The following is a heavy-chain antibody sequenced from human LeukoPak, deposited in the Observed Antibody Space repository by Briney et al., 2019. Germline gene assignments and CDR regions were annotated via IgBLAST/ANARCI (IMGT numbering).Heavy chain of an antibody. D-gene: IGHD4-23*01. V-gene: IGHV3-33*01. CDR1: GFTFSSYG. J-gene: IGHJ6*02. CDR2: IWYDGSNK. CDR3: ARGPGGKASSYYYGMDV. Sequence: GGTLRLSCAASGFTFSSYGMHWVRQAPGKGLEWVALIWYDGSNKYYAASVKGRFTISRDNSKRTVYLQMNSLRTEDTAVYYFARGPGGKASSYYYGMDVWGQGTTVTVSS.